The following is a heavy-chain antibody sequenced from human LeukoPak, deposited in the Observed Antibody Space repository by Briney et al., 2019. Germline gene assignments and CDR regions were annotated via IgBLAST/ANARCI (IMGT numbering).Heavy chain of an antibody. CDR2: ISYDGSNK. CDR1: GFTFSSYA. J-gene: IGHJ6*03. Sequence: PGRSLRLSCAASGFTFSSYAMHWVRQAPGKGPEWVAVISYDGSNKYYADSVKGRFTISRDNSKNTLYLQMNSLRAEDTAVYYCRGTIVVVPAASYYYYYMDVWGKGTTVTVSS. CDR3: RGTIVVVPAASYYYYYMDV. D-gene: IGHD2-2*01. V-gene: IGHV3-30*04.